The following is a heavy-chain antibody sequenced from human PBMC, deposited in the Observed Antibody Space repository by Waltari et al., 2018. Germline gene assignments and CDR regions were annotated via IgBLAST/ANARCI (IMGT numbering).Heavy chain of an antibody. CDR2: IDRENGET. Sequence: QVQVEQSGPEVKRPGASVRVSCTVPGYTLAGLSIDWVRQVPAKGLEWMGRIDRENGETKYSQHFQGRITVTEDTSTNTAYMGLRTLVSDDTAVYFCHLTGRNIVLAGGTPSFYSYMDVWGRGTTVTVS. J-gene: IGHJ6*03. CDR3: HLTGRNIVLAGGTPSFYSYMDV. D-gene: IGHD6-13*01. V-gene: IGHV1-24*01. CDR1: GYTLAGLS.